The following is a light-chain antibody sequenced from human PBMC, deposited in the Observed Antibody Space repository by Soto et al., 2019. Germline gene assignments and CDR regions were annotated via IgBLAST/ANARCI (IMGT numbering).Light chain of an antibody. CDR1: SSDVGGYNY. Sequence: QSALTQPASVSGSPGQSITISCTGTSSDVGGYNYVSWYQQHPGIAPKLMISEVSNRPSGVSNRFSGSKSGNTASLTISGLQAEEEADYYCSSYTSSSTLVFGGGTKVTVL. J-gene: IGLJ2*01. CDR2: EVS. V-gene: IGLV2-14*01. CDR3: SSYTSSSTLV.